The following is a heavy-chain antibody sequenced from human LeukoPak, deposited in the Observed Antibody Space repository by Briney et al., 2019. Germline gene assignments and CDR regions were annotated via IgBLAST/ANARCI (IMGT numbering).Heavy chain of an antibody. V-gene: IGHV3-7*01. CDR1: GFTFSSYW. CDR3: ARATVTWLQLFDY. Sequence: GGSLRLSCAASGFTFSSYWMSWVRQAPGKGLEWVANIKQDGSEKYYVDSVKGRFTISRDNAKNSLYLQMNSLRPEDTAVYYCARATVTWLQLFDYWGQGPLVTVYS. CDR2: IKQDGSEK. J-gene: IGHJ4*02. D-gene: IGHD5-24*01.